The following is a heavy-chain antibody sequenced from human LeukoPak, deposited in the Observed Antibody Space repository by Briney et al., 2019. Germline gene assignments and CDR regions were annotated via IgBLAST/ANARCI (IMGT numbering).Heavy chain of an antibody. CDR1: GFTFSSYG. J-gene: IGHJ4*02. CDR3: ARVYSSSWQFDY. Sequence: PGGSLRLSCAASGFTFSSYGMHWVRQAPGKGLEWVAYIQYDGSNQQYADSVKGRFTISRDNAKNSLYLQMNSLRAEDTAVYYCARVYSSSWQFDYWGQGTLVTVSS. D-gene: IGHD6-13*01. V-gene: IGHV3-30*02. CDR2: IQYDGSNQ.